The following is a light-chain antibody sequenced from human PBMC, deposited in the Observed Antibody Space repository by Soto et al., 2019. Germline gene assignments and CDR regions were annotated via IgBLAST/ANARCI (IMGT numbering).Light chain of an antibody. J-gene: IGLJ2*01. Sequence: QSALTQPASVSGSPGQSITISCTGTSSDGGSYKFVSWYQQHPGKAPKLMIYEGSKRPSGVSNRFSGSKSDNTASLTISRLQAEDDADYYCCSYASSTTLVFGAGTKLTVL. CDR3: CSYASSTTLV. V-gene: IGLV2-23*01. CDR1: SSDGGSYKF. CDR2: EGS.